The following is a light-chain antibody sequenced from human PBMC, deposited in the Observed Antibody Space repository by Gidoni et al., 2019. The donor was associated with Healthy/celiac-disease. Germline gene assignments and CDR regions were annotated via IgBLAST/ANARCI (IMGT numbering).Light chain of an antibody. CDR1: SSNIGSNT. CDR2: SNN. Sequence: QSVLTQLPSASGTPGQRVTISCSGSSSNIGSNTVNWYQQLPGTAPNLLIYSNNQRPSGVPDRFSGSKSGTSASLAISGLQSEDEADYYCAAWDDSLNGWVFGGGTKLTVL. V-gene: IGLV1-44*01. CDR3: AAWDDSLNGWV. J-gene: IGLJ3*02.